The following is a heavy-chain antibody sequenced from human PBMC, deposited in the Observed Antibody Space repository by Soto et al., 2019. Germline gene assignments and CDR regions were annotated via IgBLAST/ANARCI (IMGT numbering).Heavy chain of an antibody. CDR1: GFTFKTYA. V-gene: IGHV3-23*01. CDR3: AKDGDIVVVPAALDV. D-gene: IGHD2-2*01. J-gene: IGHJ6*02. Sequence: PGGSLRLSCAASGFTFKTYAMSWVRQAPGKGLEWVSVIRGSGGSSYYADSVKGRFIISRDNSKNTLYLQMNSLRPEDTAVYYCAKDGDIVVVPAALDVWGQGTTVTVSS. CDR2: IRGSGGSS.